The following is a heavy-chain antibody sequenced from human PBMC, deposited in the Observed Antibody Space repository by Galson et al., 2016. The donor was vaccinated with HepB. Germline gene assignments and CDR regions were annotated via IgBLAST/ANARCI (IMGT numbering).Heavy chain of an antibody. CDR2: ISGSGYIT. D-gene: IGHD4-17*01. V-gene: IGHV3-23*01. J-gene: IGHJ3*02. Sequence: SLRLSCAASGFTFSSYAMSWVRQAPGKGLEWVSGISGSGYITYYADSAKGRFTISRDNSKHTLYLQIDGLRVEDTAIYYCAKEERGDYDGNTFDIWGQGTMVTVSS. CDR3: AKEERGDYDGNTFDI. CDR1: GFTFSSYA.